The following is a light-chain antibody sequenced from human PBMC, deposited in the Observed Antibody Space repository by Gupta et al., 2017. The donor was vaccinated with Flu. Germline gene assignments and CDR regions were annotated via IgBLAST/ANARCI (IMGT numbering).Light chain of an antibody. V-gene: IGLV2-23*02. CDR2: EVT. J-gene: IGLJ3*02. CDR1: SSGVGNYNR. Sequence: QSALTQPASVSGSPGQSITISCPGASSGVGNYNRVSWYQQHPGKAPNLILYEVTKRPSGVSDRFSGSKSGNTASLTISGLQAEDEADYYCCSFGDTRSFWVFGGGTKLTVL. CDR3: CSFGDTRSFWV.